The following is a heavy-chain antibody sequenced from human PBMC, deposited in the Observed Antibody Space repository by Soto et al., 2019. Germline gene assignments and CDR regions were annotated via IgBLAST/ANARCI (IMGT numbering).Heavy chain of an antibody. V-gene: IGHV1-2*02. J-gene: IGHJ6*02. CDR3: ARNIDYYYGPGSGNGHGF. CDR1: GYTFTAYY. Sequence: QVQLVQSGAEVKEPGDSVRVSCEASGYTFTAYYIHWVRQAPGQGLEWMGWINPKFGDTTYAQDFQGRVSMTRDMSISTVYMELSRLTSDDTAIDYCARNIDYYYGPGSGNGHGFWGQGTTVTVFS. CDR2: INPKFGDT. D-gene: IGHD3-10*01.